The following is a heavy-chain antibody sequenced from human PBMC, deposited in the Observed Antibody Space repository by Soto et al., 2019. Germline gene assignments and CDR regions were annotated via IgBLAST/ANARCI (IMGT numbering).Heavy chain of an antibody. J-gene: IGHJ3*02. CDR1: GGSFSGYY. Sequence: QVQLQQWGAGLLKPSETLSLTCAVYGGSFSGYYWSWIRQPPGKGLEWIGEINHSGSTNYNPSLKSRVPISVDPAKKQFSLKLTSVTAADTAVYYCARDWVRGQLATQDAFDIWGQGTMVTVSS. CDR3: ARDWVRGQLATQDAFDI. CDR2: INHSGST. D-gene: IGHD6-6*01. V-gene: IGHV4-34*01.